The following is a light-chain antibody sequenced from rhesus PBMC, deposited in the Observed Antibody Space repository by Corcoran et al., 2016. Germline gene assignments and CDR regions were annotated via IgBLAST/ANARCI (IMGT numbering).Light chain of an antibody. Sequence: DIQMTQSPSSLSASVGDRVTITCRASQGISSWLAWYQQKPGKAPNPLINKPASLQSGVPARFSGSGFGTEFTLTISRLQPEDFSTYYCQQYSSAPPTFGQGTKVEIK. V-gene: IGKV1-21*01. CDR1: QGISSW. J-gene: IGKJ1*01. CDR3: QQYSSAPPT. CDR2: KPA.